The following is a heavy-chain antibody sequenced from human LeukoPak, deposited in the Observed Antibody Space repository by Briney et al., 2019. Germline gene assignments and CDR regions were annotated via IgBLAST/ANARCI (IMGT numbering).Heavy chain of an antibody. D-gene: IGHD3-9*01. CDR3: ARATTYDILTGFSDY. CDR2: ISSSSSYI. V-gene: IGHV3-21*01. CDR1: GFTFSSYS. J-gene: IGHJ4*02. Sequence: GGSLRLSCAASGFTFSSYSMNWVCQAPGKGLEWVSSISSSSSYIYYADSVKGRFTISRDNAKKSLYLQMNSLRAEDTAVYYCARATTYDILTGFSDYWGQGTLVTVSS.